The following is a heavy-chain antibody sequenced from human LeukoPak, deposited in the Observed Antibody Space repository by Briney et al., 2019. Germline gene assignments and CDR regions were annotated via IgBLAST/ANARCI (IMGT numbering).Heavy chain of an antibody. D-gene: IGHD3-22*01. J-gene: IGHJ4*02. V-gene: IGHV4-61*02. CDR2: IYTSGST. CDR1: GGSISSGSYY. Sequence: SETLSLTCTVSGGSISSGSYYWSWIRQPAGKGLEWIGRIYTSGSTNYNPSLKSRVTISVDTSKNQFSLKLSSVTAADTAVYYCARVFRTYYYDSSGRGADYWGQGTLVTVSS. CDR3: ARVFRTYYYDSSGRGADY.